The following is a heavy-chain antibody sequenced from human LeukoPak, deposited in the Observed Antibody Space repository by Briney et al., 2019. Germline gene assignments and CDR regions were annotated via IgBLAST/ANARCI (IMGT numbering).Heavy chain of an antibody. CDR2: ISYDGSNK. J-gene: IGHJ4*02. CDR1: GFTFSSYG. V-gene: IGHV3-30*18. CDR3: AKDRRGYSYSDY. D-gene: IGHD5-18*01. Sequence: GGSLRLSCAASGFTFSSYGMHWVRQAPGKGLEWVAVISYDGSNKYYADSVKGRFTISRDNSKSTLYLQMNSLRAEDTAVYYCAKDRRGYSYSDYWGQGTLVTVSS.